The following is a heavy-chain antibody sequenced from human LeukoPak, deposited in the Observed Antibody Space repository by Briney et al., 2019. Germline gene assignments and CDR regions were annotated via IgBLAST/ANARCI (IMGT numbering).Heavy chain of an antibody. CDR1: GFTFSSYW. CDR3: AREGGYSHAFDY. V-gene: IGHV3-74*01. Sequence: GGSLRLSCAASGFTFSSYWMYWVSQAPGKGLVWVSRINSDGSSTSHADSVKGRFTISRDNAKNTLYLQMNSLRAEDTAVYYCAREGGYSHAFDYWGQGTLVTVSS. D-gene: IGHD3-22*01. J-gene: IGHJ4*02. CDR2: INSDGSST.